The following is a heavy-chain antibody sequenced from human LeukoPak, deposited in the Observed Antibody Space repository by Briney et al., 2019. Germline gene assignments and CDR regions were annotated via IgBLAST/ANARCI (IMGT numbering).Heavy chain of an antibody. CDR1: AGSITNYY. V-gene: IGHV4-59*08. D-gene: IGHD3-22*01. J-gene: IGHJ4*02. CDR3: ARHGGYHSPIDY. CDR2: IYYTGST. Sequence: SETLSLTCTVSAGSITNYYWSWIRQPPGKGLEWIGYIYYTGSTNYNPSLKSRVSISVDTSKNQFSLKLSSVTAADAAVYYCARHGGYHSPIDYWGQGTLVTVSS.